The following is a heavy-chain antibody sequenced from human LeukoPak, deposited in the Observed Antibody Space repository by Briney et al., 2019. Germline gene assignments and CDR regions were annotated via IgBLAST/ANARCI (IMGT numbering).Heavy chain of an antibody. CDR3: ARSDKMDV. Sequence: ASVKVSCKASGYTFTSYHIHWVRQVPGQGLEWMGVINPSEGSTDYAQKFQDRVSLTRDTSTSTVYMDLSRLRCGDTAVYYCARSDKMDVWGQGTTVTVSS. CDR1: GYTFTSYH. CDR2: INPSEGST. J-gene: IGHJ6*02. V-gene: IGHV1-46*01.